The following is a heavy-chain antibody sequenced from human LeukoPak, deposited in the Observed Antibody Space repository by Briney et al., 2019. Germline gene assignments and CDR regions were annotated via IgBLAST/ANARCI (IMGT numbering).Heavy chain of an antibody. Sequence: KPSETLSLTCAVSGYSISSGYYWGWIRQPPGKGLEWIGSTYHSGSTYYNPSLKSRVTISVDTSKNQFSLKLSSVTAADTAVYYCARQPEPYGSGSFFDYWGQGTLVTVSS. CDR1: GYSISSGYY. CDR2: TYHSGST. CDR3: ARQPEPYGSGSFFDY. J-gene: IGHJ4*02. D-gene: IGHD3-10*01. V-gene: IGHV4-38-2*01.